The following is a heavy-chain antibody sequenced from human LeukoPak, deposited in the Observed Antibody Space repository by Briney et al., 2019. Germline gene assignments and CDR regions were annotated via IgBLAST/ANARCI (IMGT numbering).Heavy chain of an antibody. J-gene: IGHJ6*03. V-gene: IGHV1-69*06. D-gene: IGHD5-24*01. CDR3: ARQFESYYYYMDV. CDR1: GGTFSSYA. Sequence: SVKVSCKASGGTFSSYAISWVRQAPGQGLEWMGGIIPIFGTANYAQKFQGRVTITADKSTSTAYMELRSLRSDDTAVYYCARQFESYYYYMDVWGKGTTVTVSS. CDR2: IIPIFGTA.